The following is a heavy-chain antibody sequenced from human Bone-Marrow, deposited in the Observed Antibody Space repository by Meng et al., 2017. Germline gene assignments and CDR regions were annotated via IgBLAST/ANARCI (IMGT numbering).Heavy chain of an antibody. CDR1: GYTLTSYA. V-gene: IGHV1-3*01. J-gene: IGHJ4*02. D-gene: IGHD3-22*01. CDR3: ARAGYDSSGYYPQPFDY. CDR2: INAGNGNT. Sequence: QVQLVQSGAEVKKPGASVKVSCNASGYTLTSYAMHWVRQAPGQRLEWMGWINAGNGNTKYSQRFQGRVTITRDTSASTAYMELSSLRSEDTTVYYCARAGYDSSGYYPQPFDYWGQGTLVTVSS.